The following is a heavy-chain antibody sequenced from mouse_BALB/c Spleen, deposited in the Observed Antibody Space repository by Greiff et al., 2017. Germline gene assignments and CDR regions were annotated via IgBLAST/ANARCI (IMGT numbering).Heavy chain of an antibody. V-gene: IGHV10S3*01. CDR1: GFTFNTNA. CDR2: IRSKSNNYAT. J-gene: IGHJ3*01. D-gene: IGHD4-1*01. Sequence: GGGLVQPKGSLKLSCAASGFTFNTNAMNWVRQAPGKGLEWVARIRSKSNNYATYYADSVKDRFTISRDDSQSMLYLQMNNLKTEDTAMYYCVSPLTGAFAYWGQGTLVTVSA. CDR3: VSPLTGAFAY.